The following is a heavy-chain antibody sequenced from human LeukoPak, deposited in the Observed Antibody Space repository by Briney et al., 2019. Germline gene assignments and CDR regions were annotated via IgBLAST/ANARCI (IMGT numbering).Heavy chain of an antibody. CDR2: ISSSGSTI. CDR3: AKTIAVSFFDY. CDR1: GFTFSDYY. V-gene: IGHV3-11*01. J-gene: IGHJ4*02. Sequence: GGSLRLSCAASGFTFSDYYMSWIRQAPGKGLEWVSYISSSGSTIYYADSVKGRFTISRDNAKNSLYLQMNSLRAEDTAVYYCAKTIAVSFFDYWGQGTLVTVSS. D-gene: IGHD2-2*01.